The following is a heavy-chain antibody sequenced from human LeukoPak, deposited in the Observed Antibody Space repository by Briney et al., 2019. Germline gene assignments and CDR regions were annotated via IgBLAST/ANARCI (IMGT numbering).Heavy chain of an antibody. D-gene: IGHD6-19*01. Sequence: GASVKVSCKVSGYTLTELSMHWVRQAPGKGLEWMGGFDPEDGETIYAQKFQGRVTMTEDTSTDTAYMELSSLRSEDTAVYYCETDRLESSGWYPVDYWGQGTLVTVSS. CDR2: FDPEDGET. J-gene: IGHJ4*02. CDR3: ETDRLESSGWYPVDY. CDR1: GYTLTELS. V-gene: IGHV1-24*01.